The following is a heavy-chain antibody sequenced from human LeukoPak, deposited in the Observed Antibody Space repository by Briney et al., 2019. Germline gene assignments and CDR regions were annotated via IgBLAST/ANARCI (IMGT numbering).Heavy chain of an antibody. CDR1: GFTFGDHA. V-gene: IGHV3-49*04. CDR2: IRSEAYGGTT. CDR3: ARGPIHLWLYYGMDL. J-gene: IGHJ6*02. D-gene: IGHD5-18*01. Sequence: SGGSLRLSCTTSGFTFGDHAMCWVRQAPGKGLEWVGFIRSEAYGGTTEYAASVKGRLTISRDDSRGIAYLQMNSLKTEDTALYYCARGPIHLWLYYGMDLWGQGTTVTVSS.